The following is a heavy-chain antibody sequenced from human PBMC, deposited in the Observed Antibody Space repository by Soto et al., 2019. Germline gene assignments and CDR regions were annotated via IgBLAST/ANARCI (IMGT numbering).Heavy chain of an antibody. V-gene: IGHV4-59*01. J-gene: IGHJ5*02. Sequence: SETLSLTCTVSGGSISSYYWSWIRQPPGKGLEWIWYIYYSGSTNYNPSLKSRVTISVDKSKNQFSLKLSSVTAADTAVYYCAREHTNPPHQGTWFHXWGQGTLVTVSX. CDR1: GGSISSYY. CDR2: IYYSGST. CDR3: AREHTNPPHQGTWFHX. D-gene: IGHD2-2*01.